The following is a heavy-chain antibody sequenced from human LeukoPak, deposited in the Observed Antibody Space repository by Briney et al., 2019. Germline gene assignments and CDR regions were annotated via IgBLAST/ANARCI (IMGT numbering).Heavy chain of an antibody. J-gene: IGHJ4*02. CDR2: LTGSGGYT. CDR1: GFTFSSSA. CDR3: AKEALGYFDY. V-gene: IGHV3-23*01. Sequence: GGSLRLSCAASGFTFSSSAMYWVRQAPGKGLEWVSALTGSGGYTGYADSVKGRFTISRDNSKNTLYLQMNSLRAEDTAVYYCAKEALGYFDYWGQGTLVTVSS.